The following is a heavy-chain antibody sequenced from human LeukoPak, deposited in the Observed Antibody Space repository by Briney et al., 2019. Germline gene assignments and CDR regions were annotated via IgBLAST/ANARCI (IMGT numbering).Heavy chain of an antibody. Sequence: GSLRLSCAASGFSFSTYGMHWVRQAPGKGLEWVAVIWYDGNNKYYADSVKGRFTIPRDNYKNTLFLQMNSLRAEDSAVYYCARAPPYCSGGACYFDYWGQGTLVTVSS. CDR2: IWYDGNNK. D-gene: IGHD2-15*01. CDR3: ARAPPYCSGGACYFDY. CDR1: GFSFSTYG. J-gene: IGHJ4*02. V-gene: IGHV3-33*01.